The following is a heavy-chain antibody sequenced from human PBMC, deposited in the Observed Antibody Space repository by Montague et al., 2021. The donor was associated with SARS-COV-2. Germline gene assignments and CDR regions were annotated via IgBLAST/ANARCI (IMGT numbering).Heavy chain of an antibody. V-gene: IGHV4-38-2*02. Sequence: SETLSLTCSVSGYFIGTGYYWGWIRQSPGKGLEWIGSNYLHGNAYYNPSLNSRVTISLDTSNNQLSLRLTSVTTSDTAVYYCARGRVTRAEFDYWGQGIRVIVSS. CDR2: NYLHGNA. D-gene: IGHD2-21*02. J-gene: IGHJ4*02. CDR1: GYFIGTGYY. CDR3: ARGRVTRAEFDY.